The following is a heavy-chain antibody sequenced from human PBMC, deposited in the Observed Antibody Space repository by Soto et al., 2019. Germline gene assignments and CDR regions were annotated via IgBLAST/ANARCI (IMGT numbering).Heavy chain of an antibody. Sequence: EVQLVESGGGLIQPGGSLRLSCVASGLTVSHNYMAWVRQAPEMGLEWVSILYTEGTTYYADSVKGRFTISRDSSKNTLFLQMDSLRAEDTAVYYCVRPRPPGENYGMDVWGQGTTVTVSS. CDR1: GLTVSHNY. CDR3: VRPRPPGENYGMDV. J-gene: IGHJ6*02. V-gene: IGHV3-53*01. D-gene: IGHD3-16*01. CDR2: LYTEGTT.